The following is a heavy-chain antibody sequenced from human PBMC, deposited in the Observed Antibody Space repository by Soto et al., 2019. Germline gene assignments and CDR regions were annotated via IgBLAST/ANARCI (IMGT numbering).Heavy chain of an antibody. J-gene: IGHJ4*02. D-gene: IGHD2-8*01. CDR1: GYTFTNNG. CDR2: ISTYNGNT. V-gene: IGHV1-18*01. Sequence: ASVKVSCKASGYTFTNNGINWVRQAPGQGLEWMGWISTYNGNTNYPQKVQGRVTLTTDTSTSTVYMELRKLRSDDTAVYYCARPGGTYCANVVCYEAAYFDSWGQGTLVTVSS. CDR3: ARPGGTYCANVVCYEAAYFDS.